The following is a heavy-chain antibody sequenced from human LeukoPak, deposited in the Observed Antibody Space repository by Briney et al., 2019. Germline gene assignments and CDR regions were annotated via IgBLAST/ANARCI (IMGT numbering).Heavy chain of an antibody. Sequence: ASAKVSCKASGYTFTNYAVHWVRQAPGQGLEWMGWINTNTGNPTYAQGFTGRFVFSLDTSVSTAYLQISSLKAEDTAVYYCARVRKDGGYYYWFDPWGQGTLVTVSS. CDR1: GYTFTNYA. CDR2: INTNTGNP. CDR3: ARVRKDGGYYYWFDP. V-gene: IGHV7-4-1*02. J-gene: IGHJ5*02. D-gene: IGHD3-22*01.